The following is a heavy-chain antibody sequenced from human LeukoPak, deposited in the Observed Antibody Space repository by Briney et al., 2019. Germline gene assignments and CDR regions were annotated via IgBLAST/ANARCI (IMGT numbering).Heavy chain of an antibody. J-gene: IGHJ5*02. CDR1: GGSFSGYY. CDR3: ARGGADYCSCTSCYVSSWFDP. V-gene: IGHV4-34*01. Sequence: SETLSLTCAVYGGSFSGYYWSWIRQPPGKGLEWIGEINHSGSTNYNPSLKSRVTISVDTSKNQFSLKLSSVTAADTAVYYCARGGADYCSCTSCYVSSWFDPWGQGTLVTVSS. CDR2: INHSGST. D-gene: IGHD2-2*01.